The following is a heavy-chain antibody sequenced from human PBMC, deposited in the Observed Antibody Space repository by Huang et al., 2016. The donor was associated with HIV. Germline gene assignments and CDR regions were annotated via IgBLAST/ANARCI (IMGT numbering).Heavy chain of an antibody. CDR1: GDFISSTNYY. Sequence: QLQLQESGPGQVKPSETLSLTCTVSGDFISSTNYYWGWIRQSPGKGLEWVGVFYQSGSTNYNPSLKSRATLSVDPSRNQFSLRLNSVTAADTAVYYCASQHIGAAATWFWGRGTQVAVSS. D-gene: IGHD6-13*01. CDR3: ASQHIGAAATWF. J-gene: IGHJ4*02. CDR2: FYQSGST. V-gene: IGHV4-39*01.